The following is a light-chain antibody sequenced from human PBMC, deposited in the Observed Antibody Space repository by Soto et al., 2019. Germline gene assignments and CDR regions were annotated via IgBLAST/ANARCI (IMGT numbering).Light chain of an antibody. CDR2: GAS. V-gene: IGKV3-15*01. Sequence: EIVMTQSPVTLSVSPGERATLSCRASQSVSSKLAWYQQKPGQAPRLLIYGASTRATGIPARFSGSGSGTGFTLSISSLQSAEVAVYYCQQYNNGPQTFGQGTKVDIK. CDR1: QSVSSK. CDR3: QQYNNGPQT. J-gene: IGKJ2*01.